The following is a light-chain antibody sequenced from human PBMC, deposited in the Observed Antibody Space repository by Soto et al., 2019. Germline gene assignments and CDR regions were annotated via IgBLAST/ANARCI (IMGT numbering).Light chain of an antibody. CDR3: HQSYSSPS. Sequence: DLQLTQSPSSLSASVGDRVTITCRASQSISNYLNWYQQRPGKAPKLLIFAASSLQSGVPSRFSGSGSGTDFTLSISCLRPEDFATYYCHQSYSSPSFGPGTKVD. CDR1: QSISNY. V-gene: IGKV1-39*01. J-gene: IGKJ3*01. CDR2: AAS.